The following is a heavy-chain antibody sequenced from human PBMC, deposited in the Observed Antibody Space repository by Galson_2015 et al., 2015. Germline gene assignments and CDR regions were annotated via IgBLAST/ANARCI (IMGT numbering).Heavy chain of an antibody. J-gene: IGHJ6*02. CDR3: ARANRGWELLKGYYYGMDV. D-gene: IGHD1-26*01. Sequence: SVKVSCKASGYTFTSYDINRVRQATGQGLEWMGWMNPNSGNTGYAQKFQGRVTMTRNTSISTAYMELSSLRSEDTAVYYCARANRGWELLKGYYYGMDVWGQGTTVTVSS. CDR2: MNPNSGNT. CDR1: GYTFTSYD. V-gene: IGHV1-8*01.